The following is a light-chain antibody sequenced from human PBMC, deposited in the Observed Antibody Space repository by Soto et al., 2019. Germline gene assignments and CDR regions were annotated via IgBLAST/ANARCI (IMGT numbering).Light chain of an antibody. CDR2: GSS. CDR1: QSVGTSY. Sequence: EIVLTQSPATLSLSPGERATLSCRASQSVGTSYLAWYQQRPGQAPRLLISGSSTRAAGIPDRFSGSESGTECTLLTAKLQPEGRALDSFQQYGRSAFSFGPGTKV. J-gene: IGKJ3*01. CDR3: QQYGRSAFS. V-gene: IGKV3-20*01.